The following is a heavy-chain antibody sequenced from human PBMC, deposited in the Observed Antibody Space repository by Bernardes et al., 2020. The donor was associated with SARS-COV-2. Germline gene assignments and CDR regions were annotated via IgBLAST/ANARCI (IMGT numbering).Heavy chain of an antibody. D-gene: IGHD2-21*01. J-gene: IGHJ6*02. CDR3: ARSDSWANKNCYGMAV. Sequence: GASLMISRQGYGYSLPNHWLGWVRRVPWKGLEWVVIICPGDPDTRYSPSFRGQLTSAVDKSINTAYLQWSSLDAADTAMYSCARSDSWANKNCYGMAVWGQWTMVTV. V-gene: IGHV5-51*01. CDR2: ICPGDPDT. CDR1: GYSLPNHW.